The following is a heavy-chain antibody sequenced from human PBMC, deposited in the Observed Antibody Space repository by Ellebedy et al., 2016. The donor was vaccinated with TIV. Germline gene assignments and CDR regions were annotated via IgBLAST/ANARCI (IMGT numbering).Heavy chain of an antibody. D-gene: IGHD5-12*01. J-gene: IGHJ4*02. CDR3: ARHVDGGYDLPFDY. V-gene: IGHV4-4*07. CDR1: GGSIGGYY. Sequence: SETLSLTCSVSGGSIGGYYWSWIRQPAGKGLEWIGRIYPTGSTNYNPSLKSRLTMSVDTSKNQFSLKLDSVTAADTAVYYCARHVDGGYDLPFDYWGQGNMVTVSS. CDR2: IYPTGST.